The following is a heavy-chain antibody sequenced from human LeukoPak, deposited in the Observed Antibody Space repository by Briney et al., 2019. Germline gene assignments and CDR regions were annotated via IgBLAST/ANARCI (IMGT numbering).Heavy chain of an antibody. CDR1: GYTPTELS. J-gene: IGHJ5*02. CDR3: ATVDTAMVTWFDP. Sequence: ASVKVSCKVSGYTPTELSMHWVRQAPGKGLEWMGGFDPEDGETIYAQKFQGRVTMTEDTPTDTAYMELSSLRSEDTAVYYCATVDTAMVTWFDPWGQGTLVTVSS. V-gene: IGHV1-24*01. CDR2: FDPEDGET. D-gene: IGHD5-18*01.